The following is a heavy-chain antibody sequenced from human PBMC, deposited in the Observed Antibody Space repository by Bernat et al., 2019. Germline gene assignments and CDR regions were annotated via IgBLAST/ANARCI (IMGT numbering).Heavy chain of an antibody. CDR3: ARAGDKTTVMKGGMDV. CDR2: IWYDGSNR. V-gene: IGHV3-33*01. D-gene: IGHD4-11*01. CDR1: GFTFSSYG. Sequence: QVQLVESGGGVVQPGGSLRLSCAASGFTFSSYGMHWVRQAPGKGLEWVTVIWYDGSNRYYADSVKGRFTISRDNSKNTLYVQMNSLRVEDTAVYYCARAGDKTTVMKGGMDVWGQGTTVTVSS. J-gene: IGHJ6*02.